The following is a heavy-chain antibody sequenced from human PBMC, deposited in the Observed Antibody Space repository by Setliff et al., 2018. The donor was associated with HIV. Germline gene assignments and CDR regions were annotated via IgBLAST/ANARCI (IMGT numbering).Heavy chain of an antibody. D-gene: IGHD2-21*01. J-gene: IGHJ6*02. CDR3: ARSYCGGGLCFRGLDL. CDR1: GGSISSGDYY. Sequence: SETLSLTCTVSGGSISSGDYYWSWIRQHPRKGLEWIGYIYYTGSTYYNPSLKSRVTISVDTSKNQFSLKLSSVTAADTAVYYCARSYCGGGLCFRGLDLWGQGTTVTVSS. CDR2: IYYTGST. V-gene: IGHV4-30-4*08.